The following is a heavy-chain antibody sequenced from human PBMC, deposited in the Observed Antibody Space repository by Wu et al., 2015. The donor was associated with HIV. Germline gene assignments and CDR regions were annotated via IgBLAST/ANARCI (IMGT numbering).Heavy chain of an antibody. CDR1: AYTFTGFY. D-gene: IGHD5-12*01. CDR3: ATPGGYSSYVVLND. J-gene: IGHJ4*02. V-gene: IGHV1-46*01. CDR2: INPSDGST. Sequence: QAQLEQSGAEVKKPGASVKVSCKASAYTFTGFYIHWVRQAPGQGLEWMGIINPSDGSTTYAQKFQGRVTMTRDTSTSTVYMELSSLRSEDTAVYYCATPGGYSSYVVLNDWGQGTLVTVSS.